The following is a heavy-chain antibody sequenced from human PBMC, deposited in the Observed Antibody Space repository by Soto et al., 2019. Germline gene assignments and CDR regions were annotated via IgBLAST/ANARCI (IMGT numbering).Heavy chain of an antibody. J-gene: IGHJ6*02. CDR1: GFTFSDYY. V-gene: IGHV3-7*01. CDR2: VKQDGSEK. CDR3: ARDAGFGYYYGMDV. Sequence: PVGSLRLSCAASGFTFSDYYMSWIRQAPGKGQEWVANVKQDGSEKYYVDSVRGRFTISRDNAKNSLYLQMNSLRAEDTAVYYCARDAGFGYYYGMDVWGQGTTVTVSS. D-gene: IGHD3-10*01.